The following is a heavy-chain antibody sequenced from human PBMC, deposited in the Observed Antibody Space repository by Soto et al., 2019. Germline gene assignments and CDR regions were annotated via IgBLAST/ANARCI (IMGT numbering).Heavy chain of an antibody. CDR1: GGTFSSYT. CDR3: ACGSTRATNWFDP. D-gene: IGHD1-26*01. J-gene: IGHJ5*02. CDR2: IIPILGIA. V-gene: IGHV1-69*02. Sequence: QVQLVQSGAEVKKPGSSVKVSCKASGGTFSSYTTSWVRQAPGQGLEWMGRIIPILGIANYAQKFQGRVTITADKSTSTAYMELSSLRSEDTAVYYCACGSTRATNWFDPWGQGTLVTVSS.